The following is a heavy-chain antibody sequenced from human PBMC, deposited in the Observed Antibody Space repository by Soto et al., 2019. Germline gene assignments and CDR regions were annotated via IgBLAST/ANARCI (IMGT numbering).Heavy chain of an antibody. CDR1: GFSFSDYS. CDR2: LTPAGTT. V-gene: IGHV3-23*01. CDR3: AKDPEGKAVAGYFDY. J-gene: IGHJ4*02. D-gene: IGHD6-19*01. Sequence: EVQLLESGGGLVQPGGSLRLSCAASGFSFSDYSMTWVRQAPGRGLEWVSTLTPAGTTFYADSVKGRFTISRDNYRNTLYLQMNSLRAEDTAVYYCAKDPEGKAVAGYFDYWGQGTLVTVSS.